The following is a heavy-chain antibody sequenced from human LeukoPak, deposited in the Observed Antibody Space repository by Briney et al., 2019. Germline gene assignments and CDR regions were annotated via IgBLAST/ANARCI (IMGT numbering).Heavy chain of an antibody. CDR2: IYYSGST. V-gene: IGHV4-59*12. CDR1: GGSISSYY. D-gene: IGHD3-22*01. CDR3: ARDYYVSSGCYSGEDY. J-gene: IGHJ4*02. Sequence: SETLSLTCTVSGGSISSYYWSWIRQPPGKGLEWIGYIYYSGSTNYNPSLKSRVTISVDTSKNQFSLRLSSVTAADTAVYYCARDYYVSSGCYSGEDYWGRGTLVTVSS.